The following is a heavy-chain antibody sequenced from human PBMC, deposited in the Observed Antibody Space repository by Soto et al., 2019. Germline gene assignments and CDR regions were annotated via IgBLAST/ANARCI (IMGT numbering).Heavy chain of an antibody. CDR2: ISAHNGNT. J-gene: IGHJ4*02. CDR3: ARGRYGDY. Sequence: QVHLVQSGAEVKKPGASVKVSCKASGYTFTSYGITWVRQAPGQGHEWMGWISAHNGNTDYAQKLQGRVIVTRDTTTSTAFTELRSLRTDDTAVYYCARGRYGDYWGQGALVSGSS. V-gene: IGHV1-18*01. CDR1: GYTFTSYG. D-gene: IGHD1-1*01.